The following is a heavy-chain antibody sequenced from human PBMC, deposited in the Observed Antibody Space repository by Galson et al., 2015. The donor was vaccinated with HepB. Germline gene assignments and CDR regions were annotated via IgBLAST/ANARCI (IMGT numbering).Heavy chain of an antibody. CDR3: AKATSGTCSGANCYYFDF. CDR2: FSGPVATT. J-gene: IGHJ4*02. D-gene: IGHD2-15*01. CDR1: GFTFSSYA. V-gene: IGHV3-23*01. Sequence: SLRLSCAASGFTFSSYAMSWVRQTPEKGLEWVSTFSGPVATTYHAASVKGRFTISGDNSKNTLSLQMNGLRADDTAVYYCAKATSGTCSGANCYYFDFWGQGALVTVSS.